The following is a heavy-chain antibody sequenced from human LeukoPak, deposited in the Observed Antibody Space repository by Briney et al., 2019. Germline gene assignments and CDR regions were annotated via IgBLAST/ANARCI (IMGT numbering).Heavy chain of an antibody. CDR3: ARESTAIAAAGTWDY. CDR1: GYTFTSYG. CDR2: ISAYNGNT. Sequence: GASVKVSCKASGYTFTSYGISWVRQAPGQGLEWMGWISAYNGNTNYAQKLQGRVTMTTDTSTSTAYMELRSLRSDDTAVYCCARESTAIAAAGTWDYWGQGTLVTVSS. D-gene: IGHD6-13*01. V-gene: IGHV1-18*01. J-gene: IGHJ4*02.